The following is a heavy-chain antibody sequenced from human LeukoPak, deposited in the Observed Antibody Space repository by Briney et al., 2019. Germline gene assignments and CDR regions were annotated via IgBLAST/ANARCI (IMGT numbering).Heavy chain of an antibody. Sequence: PSETLSLTCTVSGGSISSSSYYWGWIRQPPGKGLEWIGSIYYSGNTYYNPSLMSRVTISVDTSKNQFSLKLNSVTAADTAVYYCARGPILVTTFTPLDGDYGRQQTAGYAFDIWGQGTMVTVSS. CDR2: IYYSGNT. CDR1: GGSISSSSYY. V-gene: IGHV4-39*01. D-gene: IGHD4-17*01. J-gene: IGHJ3*02. CDR3: ARGPILVTTFTPLDGDYGRQQTAGYAFDI.